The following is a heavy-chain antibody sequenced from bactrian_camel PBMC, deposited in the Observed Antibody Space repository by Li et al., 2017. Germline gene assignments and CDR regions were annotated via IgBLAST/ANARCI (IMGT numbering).Heavy chain of an antibody. CDR3: TKETEWVGYHEFAVH. CDR1: DLTFSFYY. V-gene: IGHV3S55*01. CDR2: VSPDGSA. J-gene: IGHJ4*01. Sequence: VQLVESGGGSVQAGGSLKLNCIASDLTFSFYYVAWFRQVPGKEREGVAVVSPDGSARYADSEKGRFIISRDNAKNTLYLQLNSLKTEDMAMYYCTKETEWVGYHEFAVHWGQGTQVTVS. D-gene: IGHD5*01.